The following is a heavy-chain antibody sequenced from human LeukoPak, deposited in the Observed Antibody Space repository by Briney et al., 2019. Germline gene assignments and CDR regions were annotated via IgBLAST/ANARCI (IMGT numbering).Heavy chain of an antibody. J-gene: IGHJ4*02. Sequence: PSETLSLTCTVSGGSISSYYWSWIRQPPGKGLEWIGYIIYSGTTNYNPSLKSRLTISVDTSKNQFSLKLSSVTAADTAVYYCARGYHGGDSWGQGTLVTVSS. D-gene: IGHD2-15*01. CDR3: ARGYHGGDS. V-gene: IGHV4-59*01. CDR2: IIYSGTT. CDR1: GGSISSYY.